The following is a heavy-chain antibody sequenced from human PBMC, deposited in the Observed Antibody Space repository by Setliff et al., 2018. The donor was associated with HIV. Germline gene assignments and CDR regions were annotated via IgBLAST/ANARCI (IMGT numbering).Heavy chain of an antibody. CDR3: ARHTVFVRYFDH. Sequence: SETLSLTCTVSAASIRSHYWSWIRQSPGKGLEWIGNFYYTGSTDYNPSFKSRVTISLDKSNNQISLNLSSATAADTAVYYCARHTVFVRYFDHWGQGMLVIVSS. D-gene: IGHD2-2*02. CDR2: FYYTGST. V-gene: IGHV4-59*11. CDR1: AASIRSHY. J-gene: IGHJ4*02.